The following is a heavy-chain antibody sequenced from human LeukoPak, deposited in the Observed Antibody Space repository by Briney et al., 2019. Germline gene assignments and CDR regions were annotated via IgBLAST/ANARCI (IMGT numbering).Heavy chain of an antibody. CDR2: ISSSSSTI. D-gene: IGHD2-2*01. CDR3: TKYVSHCSSTSCSSGDY. V-gene: IGHV3-48*01. CDR1: GVTFSSYS. J-gene: IGHJ4*02. Sequence: PGGSLRLSCAASGVTFSSYSMNWVRQAPGKGLEWVSYISSSSSTIYYADSVKGRFTISRDNAKNSLYLQMNSLRAEDTAVHYCTKYVSHCSSTSCSSGDYWGQGTLVTVSS.